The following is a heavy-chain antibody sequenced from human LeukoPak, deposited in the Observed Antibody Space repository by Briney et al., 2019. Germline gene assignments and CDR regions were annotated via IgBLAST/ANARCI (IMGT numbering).Heavy chain of an antibody. D-gene: IGHD2-15*01. CDR2: IYYSGST. CDR1: GGSISDYY. Sequence: SQTLSLTCTVSGGSISDYYWNWIRQPPGKGLEWIGYIYYSGSTNYNPSLKSRVTISVDTSKNQFSLKLSSVTAADTAVYYCARGQRSCSGGSCYGPYFDYWGQGTLVTVSS. V-gene: IGHV4-59*12. CDR3: ARGQRSCSGGSCYGPYFDY. J-gene: IGHJ4*02.